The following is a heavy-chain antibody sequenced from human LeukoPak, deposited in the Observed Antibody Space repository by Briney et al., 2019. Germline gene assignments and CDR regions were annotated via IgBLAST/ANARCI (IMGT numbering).Heavy chain of an antibody. CDR3: ARESPYGSGIGY. V-gene: IGHV4-59*01. CDR2: IYYSGGT. D-gene: IGHD3-10*01. J-gene: IGHJ4*02. Sequence: SETLSLTCTVSGGSISSYYWSWIRQPPGKGLEWIGYIYYSGGTNYNPSLKSRVTISVDTSKNQFSLKLSSVTAADTAVYYCARESPYGSGIGYWGQGTLVTVSS. CDR1: GGSISSYY.